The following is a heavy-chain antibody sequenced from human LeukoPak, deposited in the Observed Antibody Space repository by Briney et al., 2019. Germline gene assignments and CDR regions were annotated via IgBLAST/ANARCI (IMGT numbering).Heavy chain of an antibody. CDR2: IYDTGST. CDR3: ARITYGPPDY. D-gene: IGHD4-17*01. V-gene: IGHV4-59*01. Sequence: SETLSLTCTVYGGSISSYYWSWIRQPRGKGLEWIGYIYDTGSTNYNPSLKSRVTISIDTSKNQFSLNLRSVTAADTAVYYCARITYGPPDYWGQGTLVTVSS. CDR1: GGSISSYY. J-gene: IGHJ4*02.